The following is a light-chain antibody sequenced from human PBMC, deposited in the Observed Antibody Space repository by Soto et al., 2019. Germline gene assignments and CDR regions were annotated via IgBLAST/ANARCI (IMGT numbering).Light chain of an antibody. CDR1: SSDVGGYNY. CDR2: DVS. Sequence: QSALAQPASVSGSPGQSITISCTGTSSDVGGYNYVSWYQQHPGKAPKLMIYDVSNRPSGVSNRFSGSKSGNTASLTISGLQAEDEDDYHCSSYTSSSTLEVFGGGTKLTVL. J-gene: IGLJ2*01. V-gene: IGLV2-14*01. CDR3: SSYTSSSTLEV.